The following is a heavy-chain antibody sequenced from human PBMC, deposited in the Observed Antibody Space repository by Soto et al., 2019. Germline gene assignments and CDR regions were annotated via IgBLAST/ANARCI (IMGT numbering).Heavy chain of an antibody. CDR1: GGSLSSYY. CDR2: IYYSGST. CDR3: ARAPRGNYGYPSYFDY. Sequence: SETLSLTCTVSGGSLSSYYWSWIRQPPGKGLEWIGCIYYSGSTNYNPSLKSRVTISVDTSKNQFSLKLSSVTAADTAVYYCARAPRGNYGYPSYFDYWGQGTLVTVSS. J-gene: IGHJ4*02. D-gene: IGHD3-10*01. V-gene: IGHV4-59*01.